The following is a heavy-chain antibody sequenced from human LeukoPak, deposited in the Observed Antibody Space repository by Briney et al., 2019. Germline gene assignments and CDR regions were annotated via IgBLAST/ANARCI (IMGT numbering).Heavy chain of an antibody. CDR3: ARDWVTMFRGVTKQYYFDY. Sequence: GGSLRLSCAASGFTFSSYWMSWVRQAPGKGLEWVANIKQDGSEKYYVDSVKGRFTISRDNAKNSLYLQMNSLRAEDTAVYYCARDWVTMFRGVTKQYYFDYWGQGTLVTVSS. V-gene: IGHV3-7*01. J-gene: IGHJ4*02. CDR2: IKQDGSEK. D-gene: IGHD3-10*01. CDR1: GFTFSSYW.